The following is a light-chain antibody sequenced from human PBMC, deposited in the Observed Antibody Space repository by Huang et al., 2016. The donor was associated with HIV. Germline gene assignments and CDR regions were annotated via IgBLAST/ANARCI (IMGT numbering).Light chain of an antibody. CDR3: QQSQNTPWT. J-gene: IGKJ1*01. Sequence: DIQMTQSPSSLSASIGDRVTMTCRASHNINSNLNWYQQKPGKAPKLLIFIATYLASGVPSRFSGSGAGTHFTLTINGLQPEDLATYFCQQSQNTPWTFGHGSRLEIK. CDR2: IAT. CDR1: HNINSN. V-gene: IGKV1-39*01.